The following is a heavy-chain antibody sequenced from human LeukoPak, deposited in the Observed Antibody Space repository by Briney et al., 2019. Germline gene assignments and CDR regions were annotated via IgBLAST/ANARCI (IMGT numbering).Heavy chain of an antibody. CDR3: AKDSIPLNYYYGMDV. Sequence: GGSLRLSCAASGFTFDDYAMHWVRHAPGKGLEWVSGISWNSGSIGYADSVKGRFTISRDDAKNSLYLQMNSLRAEDTALYYCAKDSIPLNYYYGMDVWGQGTTVTVSS. D-gene: IGHD2-21*01. CDR1: GFTFDDYA. J-gene: IGHJ6*02. V-gene: IGHV3-9*01. CDR2: ISWNSGSI.